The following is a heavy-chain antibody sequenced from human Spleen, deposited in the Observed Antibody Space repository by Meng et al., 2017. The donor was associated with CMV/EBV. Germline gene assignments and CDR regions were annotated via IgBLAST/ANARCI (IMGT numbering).Heavy chain of an antibody. V-gene: IGHV3-66*02. Sequence: GESLKISCVASGFTFSNYAMSWVRQAPGKGLQWVSVIYRGGGTYYADSVKGRFTISRDNSKNTLYLQINSLSAEDTAVYFCGLATSYYYSDAFDIWGQGTMVTVSS. CDR1: GFTFSNYA. D-gene: IGHD3-9*01. CDR2: IYRGGGT. CDR3: GLATSYYYSDAFDI. J-gene: IGHJ3*02.